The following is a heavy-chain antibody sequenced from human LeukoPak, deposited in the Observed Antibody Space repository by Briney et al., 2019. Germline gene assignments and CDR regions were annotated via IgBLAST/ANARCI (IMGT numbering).Heavy chain of an antibody. V-gene: IGHV3-23*01. J-gene: IGHJ4*02. D-gene: IGHD1-26*01. CDR2: ITISGKTA. CDR3: ARGWGVGATHYFDS. CDR1: GFTFSNYA. Sequence: GGSLRLSCLASGFTFSNYAMSWVRQAPGKGLEWVSGITISGKTAYYADSVKGRFTISRDNFKNTLYLQMNSLRAEDTAQYYCARGWGVGATHYFDSWGQGTLVTVSS.